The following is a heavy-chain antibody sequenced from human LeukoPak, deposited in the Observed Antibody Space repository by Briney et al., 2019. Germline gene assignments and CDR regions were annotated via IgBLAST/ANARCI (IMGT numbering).Heavy chain of an antibody. CDR3: VYDSSGFYYFDY. CDR1: GGSISSSSYY. J-gene: IGHJ4*02. D-gene: IGHD3-22*01. Sequence: PSETLSLTCTVSGGSISSSSYYWGWIRQPPGKGLEWIGSIYYSGSTYYNPSLKSRVTISVDTPKNQFSLKLSSVTAADTAVYYCVYDSSGFYYFDYWGQGTLVTVSS. CDR2: IYYSGST. V-gene: IGHV4-39*01.